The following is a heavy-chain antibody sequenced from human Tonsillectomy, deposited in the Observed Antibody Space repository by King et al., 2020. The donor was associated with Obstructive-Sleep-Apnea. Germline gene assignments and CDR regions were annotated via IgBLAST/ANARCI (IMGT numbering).Heavy chain of an antibody. D-gene: IGHD1-26*01. CDR2: ISSSSSYT. J-gene: IGHJ4*02. Sequence: VQLVESGGGLVKPGGSLRLSCAASGFTFSDYYMSWIRQAPGKGLEWVSYISSSSSYTNYADSVKGRFTISRDNAKNSLYLQMNSLRAEETAGYYCARQVGATLFDYWGQGTLVTVSS. CDR1: GFTFSDYY. CDR3: ARQVGATLFDY. V-gene: IGHV3-11*06.